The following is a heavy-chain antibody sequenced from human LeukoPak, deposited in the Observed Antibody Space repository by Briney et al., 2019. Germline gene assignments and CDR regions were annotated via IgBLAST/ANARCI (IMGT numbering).Heavy chain of an antibody. CDR2: IDHRGTA. D-gene: IGHD3-3*01. CDR1: GASYNAYY. J-gene: IGHJ4*02. V-gene: IGHV4-34*01. CDR3: AVGITIVGVAASFDS. Sequence: PSETLSLTCAVYGASYNAYYWSWIRQPPGKGLEWIGDIDHRGTATYNPSLKSRLTISADASKNQFSLKLNSVTDADTAVYYCAVGITIVGVAASFDSWGQGNLVIVSS.